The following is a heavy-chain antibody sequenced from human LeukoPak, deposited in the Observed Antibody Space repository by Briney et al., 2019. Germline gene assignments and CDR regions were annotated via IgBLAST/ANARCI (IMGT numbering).Heavy chain of an antibody. CDR2: IYTSGST. CDR3: ARGAGGTNYGGNFANWYFDL. D-gene: IGHD4-23*01. CDR1: GGSISSGSYY. J-gene: IGHJ2*01. V-gene: IGHV4-61*02. Sequence: PSQTLSLTCTVSGGSISSGSYYWRWIRQPAGKGLERIGRIYTSGSTNYNPSLKSRVTMSVDTSRNQFSLKLSSVTAADTAVYYCARGAGGTNYGGNFANWYFDLWGRGTLVTVSS.